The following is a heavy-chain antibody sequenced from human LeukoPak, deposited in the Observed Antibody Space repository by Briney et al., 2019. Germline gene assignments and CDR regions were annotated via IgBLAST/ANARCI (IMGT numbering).Heavy chain of an antibody. CDR2: ISGSGGST. D-gene: IGHD3-10*01. V-gene: IGHV3-23*01. CDR3: AAPPQFGENHYYYYYYMDV. Sequence: PGGSLRLSCAASGFTFSSYAMSWVRQAPGKGLEWVSAISGSGGSTYYADSVKGRFTISRDNSKNTLYLQMNSLRAEDTAVYYCAAPPQFGENHYYYYYYMDVWGKGTTVTVSS. J-gene: IGHJ6*03. CDR1: GFTFSSYA.